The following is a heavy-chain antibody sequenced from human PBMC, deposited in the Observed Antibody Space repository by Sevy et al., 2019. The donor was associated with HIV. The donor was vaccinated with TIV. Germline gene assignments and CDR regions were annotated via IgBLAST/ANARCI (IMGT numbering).Heavy chain of an antibody. Sequence: ASVKVSCMASGYTFSRSVITWVRQAPGQGLEWMGWISTYNGKTNYAQKFQDRVTMTTDTSTNTAYMELRSLRSDDTAIYFWARGGGIAVAGGGYYSDYWGQGSLVTVSS. CDR2: ISTYNGKT. J-gene: IGHJ4*02. D-gene: IGHD6-19*01. CDR3: ARGGGIAVAGGGYYSDY. V-gene: IGHV1-18*04. CDR1: GYTFSRSV.